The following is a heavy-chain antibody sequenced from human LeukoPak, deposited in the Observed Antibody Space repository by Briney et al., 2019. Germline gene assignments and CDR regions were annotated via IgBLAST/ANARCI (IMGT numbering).Heavy chain of an antibody. J-gene: IGHJ5*02. CDR3: ARGGPWGTVTTNWFDP. CDR2: MNPNSGNT. D-gene: IGHD4-17*01. Sequence: ASVKVSCKASGYTFTSYDINWVRQATGQGLEWMGWMNPNSGNTGYAQKFQGRVTMTRNTSISTAYMELSSLRSEDTAVYYCARGGPWGTVTTNWFDPWGQGTLVTVSS. V-gene: IGHV1-8*01. CDR1: GYTFTSYD.